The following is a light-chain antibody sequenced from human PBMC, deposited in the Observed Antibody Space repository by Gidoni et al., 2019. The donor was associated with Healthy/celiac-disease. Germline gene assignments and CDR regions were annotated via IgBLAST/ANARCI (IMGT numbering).Light chain of an antibody. V-gene: IGKV1-39*01. Sequence: DIQMTQSPSSLSASVGDRVPITCRASQSISSYLNWYQQKPGKAPKLLIYAASSLQSGVPSRCSGSGSGTDFTLTISSLQPEEFATYYCQQSYSTPRTFGQGTKVEIK. J-gene: IGKJ1*01. CDR2: AAS. CDR1: QSISSY. CDR3: QQSYSTPRT.